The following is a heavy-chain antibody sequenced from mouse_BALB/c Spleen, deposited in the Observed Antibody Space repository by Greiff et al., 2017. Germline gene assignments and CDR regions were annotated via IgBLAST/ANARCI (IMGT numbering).Heavy chain of an antibody. Sequence: QVQLKESGAELVKPGASVKLSCKASGYTFTSYWMHWVKQRPGQGLEWIGEIDPSDSYTNYNQKFKGKATLTVDKSSSTAYMQLSSLTSEDSAVYYCERGFAYWGQGTLVTVSA. V-gene: IGHV1-69*02. CDR3: ERGFAY. J-gene: IGHJ3*01. CDR2: IDPSDSYT. CDR1: GYTFTSYW.